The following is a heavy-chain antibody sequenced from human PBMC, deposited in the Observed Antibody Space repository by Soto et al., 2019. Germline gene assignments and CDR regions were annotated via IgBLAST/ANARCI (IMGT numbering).Heavy chain of an antibody. V-gene: IGHV3-23*05. D-gene: IGHD6-19*01. CDR1: GFTFNSHA. CDR2: IGVSGTDT. Sequence: EVQLLESGGGLVQPGGSLRLSCAASGFTFNSHAMTWARQAPETGLEWVSSIGVSGTDTYYRDSVKGRFTISRDNSKNTLDLQMNSLRGEDTATYYCVKRGASGWGPFDMWGHGTLVTVS. CDR3: VKRGASGWGPFDM. J-gene: IGHJ3*02.